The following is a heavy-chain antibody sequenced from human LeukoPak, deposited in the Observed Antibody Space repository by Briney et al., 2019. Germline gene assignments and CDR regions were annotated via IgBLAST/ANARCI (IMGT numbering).Heavy chain of an antibody. CDR1: GFPFSSHA. D-gene: IGHD2-21*02. CDR3: VREAGYCASVCLKSNWFDP. V-gene: IGHV3-23*01. CDR2: ISNGKT. Sequence: GGSLRLSCAASGFPFSSHAMSWVRQPPAKGLEWVSAISNGKTYYADSVRGRFTISRDASKNTVYLQMNSLRDEDTALYYCVREAGYCASVCLKSNWFDPWGQGTLVTVSS. J-gene: IGHJ5*02.